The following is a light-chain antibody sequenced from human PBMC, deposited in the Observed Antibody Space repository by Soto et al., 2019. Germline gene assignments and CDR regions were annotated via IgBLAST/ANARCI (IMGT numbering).Light chain of an antibody. V-gene: IGKV1-5*03. CDR3: QQYKSYFRT. Sequence: DIQMTQSPSTLSASVGDRVTITCRASQSISSWLAWSQQKPGKAPNLLIYEASSLESGVPSWFSGSGSGTESTRTISSLQPDDFGTYYCQQYKSYFRTSGQGTKVEIK. CDR2: EAS. CDR1: QSISSW. J-gene: IGKJ1*01.